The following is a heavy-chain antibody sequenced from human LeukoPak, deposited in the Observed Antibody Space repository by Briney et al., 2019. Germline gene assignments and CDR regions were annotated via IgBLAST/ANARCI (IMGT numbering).Heavy chain of an antibody. CDR1: GGSISSSSYY. V-gene: IGHV4-39*01. CDR2: IYYSGRT. Sequence: KPSETLSLTCTVSGGSISSSSYYWGWIRQPPGKGLEWIGSIYYSGRTYYNPSPKSRVTISVDTSKNQFSLKLSSVTAADTAVYYCARTKGPYCGGDCQAFDIWGQGTMVTVSS. J-gene: IGHJ3*02. CDR3: ARTKGPYCGGDCQAFDI. D-gene: IGHD2-21*02.